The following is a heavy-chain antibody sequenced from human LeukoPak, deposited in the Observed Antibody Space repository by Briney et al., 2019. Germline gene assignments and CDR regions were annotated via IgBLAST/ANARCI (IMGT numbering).Heavy chain of an antibody. V-gene: IGHV1-18*01. J-gene: IGHJ4*02. CDR2: ISAYNGNT. CDR3: ARIDYYDSSGYDDY. Sequence: ASVKVSCKASGYTFTSYGISWVRQAPGQGLEWMGWISAYNGNTNYAQKLQGRVTMTTDKSTSTAYMELRSLRSDDTAVYYCARIDYYDSSGYDDYWGQGTLVTVSS. CDR1: GYTFTSYG. D-gene: IGHD3-22*01.